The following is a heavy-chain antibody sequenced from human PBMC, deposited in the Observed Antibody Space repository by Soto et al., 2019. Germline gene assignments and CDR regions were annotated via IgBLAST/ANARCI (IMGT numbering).Heavy chain of an antibody. CDR3: ASGRMAVASTFGLYYFDY. Sequence: EVQLVESGGGLVQPGGSLRLSCAASGFTFSTYWMSWVRQAPGKGLEWVANIKQDGSEKYHVDSVKGRFTISRDNAKNSLYLQMNSLRAEDTAVYYCASGRMAVASTFGLYYFDYWGQGTLVTVSS. D-gene: IGHD6-19*01. CDR1: GFTFSTYW. CDR2: IKQDGSEK. V-gene: IGHV3-7*01. J-gene: IGHJ4*02.